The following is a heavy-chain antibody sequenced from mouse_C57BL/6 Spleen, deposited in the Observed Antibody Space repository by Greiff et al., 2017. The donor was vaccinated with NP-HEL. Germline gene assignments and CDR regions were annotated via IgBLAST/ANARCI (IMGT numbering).Heavy chain of an antibody. V-gene: IGHV1-50*01. CDR2: IDPSDSYT. Sequence: QVQLQQPGAELVKPGASVKLSCKASGYTFTSYWMQWVKQRPGQGLEWIGEIDPSDSYTNYNQKFKGKATLTVDTSSSTAYMQLSSLTSEDSAVYYCARSNGNCRAWFAYWGQGTLVTVSA. J-gene: IGHJ3*01. CDR3: ARSNGNCRAWFAY. CDR1: GYTFTSYW. D-gene: IGHD2-1*01.